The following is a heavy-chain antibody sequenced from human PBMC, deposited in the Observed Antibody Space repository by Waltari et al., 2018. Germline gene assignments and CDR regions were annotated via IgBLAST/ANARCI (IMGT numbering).Heavy chain of an antibody. CDR3: GKSPVGSSGFIDY. CDR2: ISWDGNNL. J-gene: IGHJ4*02. Sequence: EVLLVESGGIVVQPGGSLRLSCASSGFIFEDYTMHWVRQVPGKGLEWVSLISWDGNNLYYRDSVRGRFTISRNNSKNSLYLQMNSLRTEDTAFHYCGKSPVGSSGFIDYWGQGTLVTVSS. D-gene: IGHD6-13*01. V-gene: IGHV3-43*01. CDR1: GFIFEDYT.